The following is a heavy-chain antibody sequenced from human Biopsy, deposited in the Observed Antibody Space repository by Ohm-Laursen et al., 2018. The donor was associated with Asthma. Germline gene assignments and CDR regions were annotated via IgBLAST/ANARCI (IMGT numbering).Heavy chain of an antibody. CDR3: AKESRRDGYNRRNYYFDY. V-gene: IGHV3-23*01. CDR2: ISGSGGST. CDR1: GFTFSGYA. J-gene: IGHJ4*02. Sequence: SLRLSCTASGFTFSGYAMSWVRQAPGKGLEWVSAISGSGGSTYYADSVKGRFTISRDNSKNTLYLQMNSLRAEDTAVYYCAKESRRDGYNRRNYYFDYWGQGTLVTVPS. D-gene: IGHD5-24*01.